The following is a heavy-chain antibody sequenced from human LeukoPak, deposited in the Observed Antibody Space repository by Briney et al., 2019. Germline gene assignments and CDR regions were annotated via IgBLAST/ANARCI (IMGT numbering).Heavy chain of an antibody. CDR3: ARDLGSEDFDY. Sequence: ASVTVSCKASGYTFTGYYIHWVRQAPGQGLEWMGRINPNSGDTHYAQKFQGRVTMTRDTSIRTAYMELSRLRSDDTAVYYCARDLGSEDFDYWGQGTLVTVSS. D-gene: IGHD7-27*01. CDR1: GYTFTGYY. CDR2: INPNSGDT. J-gene: IGHJ4*02. V-gene: IGHV1-2*06.